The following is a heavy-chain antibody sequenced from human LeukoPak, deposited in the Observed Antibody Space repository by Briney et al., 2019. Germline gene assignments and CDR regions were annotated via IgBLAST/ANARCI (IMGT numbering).Heavy chain of an antibody. D-gene: IGHD3-22*01. CDR1: GFTFSSYS. V-gene: IGHV3-33*08. J-gene: IGHJ1*01. Sequence: PGGSLRLSCAASGFTFSSYSMNWVRQAPGKGLQWVAVIWFDGSNKYYADSVKGRFTISRDNSEKTLYLQMNTLRAEDTAVYYCARGPGDDSSGYSVEYFQHWGQGTLVTVSS. CDR2: IWFDGSNK. CDR3: ARGPGDDSSGYSVEYFQH.